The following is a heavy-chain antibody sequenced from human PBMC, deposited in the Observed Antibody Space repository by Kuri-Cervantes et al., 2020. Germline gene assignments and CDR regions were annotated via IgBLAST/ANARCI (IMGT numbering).Heavy chain of an antibody. CDR3: ARPGSGGYSSSWQSAEYFQE. Sequence: GGSLRLSCAASGFTFSSYSMNWVRQAPGKGLEWVSSISSSSSYIYYADSVKGRFTISRDNAKNSLYLQMNSLRAEDTAVYYCARPGSGGYSSSWQSAEYFQEWGQGTLVTVSS. D-gene: IGHD6-13*01. CDR1: GFTFSSYS. CDR2: ISSSSSYI. J-gene: IGHJ1*01. V-gene: IGHV3-21*01.